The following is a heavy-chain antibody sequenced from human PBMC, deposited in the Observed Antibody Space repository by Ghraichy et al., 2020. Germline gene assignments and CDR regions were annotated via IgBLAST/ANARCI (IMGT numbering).Heavy chain of an antibody. CDR3: ARDLGSGWYFDY. CDR2: IKQDGSEK. V-gene: IGHV3-7*01. D-gene: IGHD6-19*01. J-gene: IGHJ4*02. CDR1: GFTFSSYW. Sequence: GESLRLSCAASGFTFSSYWMSWVRQAPGKGLEWVANIKQDGSEKYYVDYVKGRFTISRDNAKNSLYLQMNSLRAEDTAVYYCARDLGSGWYFDYWGQGTLVTVSS.